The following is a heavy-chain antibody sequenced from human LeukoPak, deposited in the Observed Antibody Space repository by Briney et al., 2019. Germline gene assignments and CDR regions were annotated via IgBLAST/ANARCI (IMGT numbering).Heavy chain of an antibody. CDR2: IYSGGNT. CDR1: GFTVSSTF. D-gene: IGHD7-27*01. J-gene: IGHJ4*02. CDR3: ARGNRGY. Sequence: GVSLRLSCAASGFTVSSTFMSWVRQAPGKGLEWVSVIYSGGNTYYTGSVKGRFTISRDNSKNTLYLQMNSLRADDTAVYYCARGNRGYWGQGTLVTVSS. V-gene: IGHV3-53*01.